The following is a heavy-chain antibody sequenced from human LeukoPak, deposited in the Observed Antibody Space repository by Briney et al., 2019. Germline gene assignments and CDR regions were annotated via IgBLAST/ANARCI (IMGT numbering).Heavy chain of an antibody. CDR2: TYYRSKWYN. V-gene: IGHV6-1*01. D-gene: IGHD3-16*01. CDR3: ARGNGYPFDY. CDR1: GDSLSRNSAP. J-gene: IGHJ4*02. Sequence: SQTLSLTCAISGDSLSRNSAPWNWVRQSPSRGLEWLGRTYYRSKWYNDYAVSVKGRVTINPDASKKQFSLQLNSVTPEDTAMYYCARGNGYPFDYWGQGTLVTVSS.